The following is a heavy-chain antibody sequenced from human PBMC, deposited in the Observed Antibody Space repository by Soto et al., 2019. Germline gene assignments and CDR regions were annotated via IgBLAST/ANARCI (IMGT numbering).Heavy chain of an antibody. CDR1: GFTFSSYA. V-gene: IGHV3-23*01. CDR2: ISGSGGST. Sequence: EVQLLESGGGLVQPGGSLRLSCAASGFTFSSYAMSWVRQAPGKGLEWVSAISGSGGSTYYADSVKGRFTISRDNSKNTLYLQMNSLRAEDTAVYYCAKNCGGDCYSCYYSGMDVWGQGTTVTVSS. CDR3: AKNCGGDCYSCYYSGMDV. D-gene: IGHD2-21*02. J-gene: IGHJ6*02.